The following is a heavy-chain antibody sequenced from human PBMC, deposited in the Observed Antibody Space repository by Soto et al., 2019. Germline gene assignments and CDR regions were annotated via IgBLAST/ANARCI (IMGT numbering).Heavy chain of an antibody. V-gene: IGHV3-74*01. CDR1: EFTFRSYW. CDR3: ARDRGVGRGGMDV. CDR2: ISGDGSST. Sequence: EVQLVDSGGGLVQPGGSLRLSCAASEFTFRSYWMHWVRQSPGKGLVWVSRISGDGSSTNYADSVKGRFTISRDNAKNSLYLQMNSLRDEDTAVYYCARDRGVGRGGMDVWGQGTTVTVSS. D-gene: IGHD3-10*01. J-gene: IGHJ6*02.